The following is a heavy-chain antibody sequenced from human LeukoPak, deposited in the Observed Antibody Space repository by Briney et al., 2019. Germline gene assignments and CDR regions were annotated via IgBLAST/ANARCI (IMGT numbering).Heavy chain of an antibody. V-gene: IGHV1-2*02. CDR1: GYTFTCYY. J-gene: IGHJ5*02. CDR2: INPNSGGT. CDR3: ARDPVLLWFGSNNWFDP. Sequence: ASVKVSCKASGYTFTCYYMHWVRQAPGQGLEWMGWINPNSGGTNYAQKFQGRVTMTRDTSISTAYMELSRLRSDDTAVYYCARDPVLLWFGSNNWFDPWGQGTLVTVSS. D-gene: IGHD3-10*01.